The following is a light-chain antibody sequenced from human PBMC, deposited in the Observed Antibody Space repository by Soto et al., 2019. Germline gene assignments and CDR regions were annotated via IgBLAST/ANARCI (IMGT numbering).Light chain of an antibody. J-gene: IGLJ1*01. Sequence: QSVLTQPASVAGSPGQSVTISCTGTRSDVGGYNYVCWYRQHPGKAPRLMIYDVNNRPSGVSNRFSGSKSGNTASLTISGLQAEDEADYYCSSYTTSSTFVFGTGTKVTVL. CDR1: RSDVGGYNY. V-gene: IGLV2-14*01. CDR3: SSYTTSSTFV. CDR2: DVN.